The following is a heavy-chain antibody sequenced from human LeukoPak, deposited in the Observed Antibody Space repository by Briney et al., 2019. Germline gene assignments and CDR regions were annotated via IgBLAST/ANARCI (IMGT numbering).Heavy chain of an antibody. Sequence: SETLSLTCTVSGYSISSGYYWGWIRQPPGKGLEWIGSIYYSGSTYYNPSLKSRVTISVDTSKNQFSLKLSSVTAADTAVYYCARQGYSYGLFDYWGQGTLVTVSS. CDR1: GYSISSGYY. V-gene: IGHV4-38-2*02. CDR3: ARQGYSYGLFDY. J-gene: IGHJ4*02. D-gene: IGHD5-18*01. CDR2: IYYSGST.